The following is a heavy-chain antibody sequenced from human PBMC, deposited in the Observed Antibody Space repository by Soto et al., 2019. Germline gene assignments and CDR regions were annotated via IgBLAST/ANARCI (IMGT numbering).Heavy chain of an antibody. CDR3: TRDSVYYGDYDDVGAFDI. CDR2: IRSKAYGGTT. V-gene: IGHV3-49*03. J-gene: IGHJ3*02. D-gene: IGHD4-17*01. CDR1: GFTFGDYA. Sequence: GGSLRLSCTASGFTFGDYAMSWFRQAPGKGLEWVGFIRSKAYGGTTEYAASVKGRFTISRDDSKSIAYLQMNSLKTEDTAVYYCTRDSVYYGDYDDVGAFDIWGQGTMVTVSS.